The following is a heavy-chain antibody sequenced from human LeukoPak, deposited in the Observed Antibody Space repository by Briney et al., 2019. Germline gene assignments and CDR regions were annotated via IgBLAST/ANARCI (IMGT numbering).Heavy chain of an antibody. D-gene: IGHD6-13*01. Sequence: SGTLSLTCSVSGYSIDNGYYWAWIRQPPGKGLEWIGYIFYSGSTNYNPSLKSRVTISVDTSKNQFSLKLRSVTAADTAVYYCARVYYSSSYDYWYFDLWGRGTLVTVSS. CDR2: IFYSGST. CDR1: GYSIDNGYY. J-gene: IGHJ2*01. CDR3: ARVYYSSSYDYWYFDL. V-gene: IGHV4-38-2*02.